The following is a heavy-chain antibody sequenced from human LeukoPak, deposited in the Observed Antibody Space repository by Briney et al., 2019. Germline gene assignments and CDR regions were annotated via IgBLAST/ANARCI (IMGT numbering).Heavy chain of an antibody. Sequence: GGCLRLSCKASGFTIPNAWMAWVRQAPGKGLEWVGRIKTKRDGETTDYAAPVRGRFSISREESKHTVYLQLASLKTEDTAVYYCARVREGTDDALDFWGQGTMVTVSS. J-gene: IGHJ3*01. CDR3: ARVREGTDDALDF. CDR2: IKTKRDGETT. D-gene: IGHD1-14*01. CDR1: GFTIPNAW. V-gene: IGHV3-15*01.